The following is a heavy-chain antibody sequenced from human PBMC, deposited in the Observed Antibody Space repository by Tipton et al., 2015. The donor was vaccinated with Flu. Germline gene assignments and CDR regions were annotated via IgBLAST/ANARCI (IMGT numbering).Heavy chain of an antibody. Sequence: TLSLTCTVSGDSMGTYSWSWIRQPPGKGLEWIGYTTYSGTTSYNPSRQSRVSISIDTSKNQFSLKLSAVTAADTAVYYCARHSGSRSYPLDYWGQGTLVTVSS. V-gene: IGHV4-59*08. CDR1: GDSMGTYS. J-gene: IGHJ4*02. CDR3: ARHSGSRSYPLDY. CDR2: TTYSGTT. D-gene: IGHD3-10*01.